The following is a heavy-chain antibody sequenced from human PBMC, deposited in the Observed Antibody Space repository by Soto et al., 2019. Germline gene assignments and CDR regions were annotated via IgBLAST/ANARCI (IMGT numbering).Heavy chain of an antibody. J-gene: IGHJ4*02. D-gene: IGHD1-26*01. Sequence: PGGSLRLSCAASGFTFSSYAMNWVRQAPGKGLEWVSVISGSDGSTYYADSVKGRFTISRDNSKNTLNLQMNSLRAEDTAVYYCARGRKVWDFDYWGQGTLVTVSS. CDR3: ARGRKVWDFDY. CDR1: GFTFSSYA. CDR2: ISGSDGST. V-gene: IGHV3-23*01.